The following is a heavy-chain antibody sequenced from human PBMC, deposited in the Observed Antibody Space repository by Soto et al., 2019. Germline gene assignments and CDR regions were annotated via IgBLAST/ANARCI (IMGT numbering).Heavy chain of an antibody. D-gene: IGHD5-12*01. V-gene: IGHV3-33*06. CDR3: AKGKRPPPPYSAYEPFDS. CDR1: GFSLSSSV. CDR2: FWKDGNTK. Sequence: QVQLVESGGGVVQPGRSLRLSCAASGFSLSSSVMHWVRQAPGKGLEWVAVFWKDGNTKYYADSVKGRFIISRDNSKNTLYLELNSLRPEDTALYYCAKGKRPPPPYSAYEPFDSWGQGTLVSASS. J-gene: IGHJ4*02.